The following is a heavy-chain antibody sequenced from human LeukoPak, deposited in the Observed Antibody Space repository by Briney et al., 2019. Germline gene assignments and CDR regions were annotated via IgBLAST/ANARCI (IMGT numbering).Heavy chain of an antibody. CDR3: ARGGNGMDV. CDR2: IYFSGST. J-gene: IGHJ6*02. CDR1: GGSISVTNYY. V-gene: IGHV4-39*02. Sequence: PSETLSLTCTVSGGSISVTNYYWGWIRQSPGKGLEWIGAIYFSGSTYYKPSLKSRVTISVDTSTNHFSLKLSSVTAADTAVYYCARGGNGMDVWGQGTTVTVSS.